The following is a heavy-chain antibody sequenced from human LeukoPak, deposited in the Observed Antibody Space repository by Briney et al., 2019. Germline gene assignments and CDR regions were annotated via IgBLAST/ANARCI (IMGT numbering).Heavy chain of an antibody. J-gene: IGHJ4*02. Sequence: GGSLRLSCAASGFTFSNYWMTWVRQAPGKGLKWVANIKEDGSEKYYVDSVKGRFTISKDNTQNSLYLQMNSLRVEDTAVYYCARDETRRFDYWGQGTLVTVSS. CDR3: ARDETRRFDY. CDR2: IKEDGSEK. V-gene: IGHV3-7*01. CDR1: GFTFSNYW.